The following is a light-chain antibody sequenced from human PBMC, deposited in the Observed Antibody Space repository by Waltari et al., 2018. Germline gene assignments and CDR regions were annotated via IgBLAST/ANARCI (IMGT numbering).Light chain of an antibody. Sequence: QVVLTQSPSASASLGASVKLTCTLSRGYTYYAITWPQKRPGKGPRYLMRLNADGSHTMGDGLPHRFSGSSSGADRYLTISSLQSEDEADYYCQTWDSGIWVFGGGTKLTVL. CDR2: LNADGSH. J-gene: IGLJ2*01. CDR3: QTWDSGIWV. CDR1: RGYTYYA. V-gene: IGLV4-69*01.